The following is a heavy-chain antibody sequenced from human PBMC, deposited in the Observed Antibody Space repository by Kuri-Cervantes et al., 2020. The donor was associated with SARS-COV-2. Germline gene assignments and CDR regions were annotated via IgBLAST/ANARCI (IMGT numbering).Heavy chain of an antibody. Sequence: ASVKVSCKASGYTFTDYDISWVRQAPGQGLEWMGWISGYNGNTNYAQKFQGRVTITADESTSTAYMELSSLRSEDTAVYYCAVQTSGYYPNYWYFDLWGRGTLVTVSS. J-gene: IGHJ2*01. D-gene: IGHD3-22*01. CDR1: GYTFTDYD. V-gene: IGHV1-18*01. CDR2: ISGYNGNT. CDR3: AVQTSGYYPNYWYFDL.